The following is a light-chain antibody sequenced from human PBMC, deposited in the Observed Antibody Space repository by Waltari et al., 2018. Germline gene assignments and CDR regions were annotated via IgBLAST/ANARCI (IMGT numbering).Light chain of an antibody. CDR3: QVWVSIDYYV. V-gene: IGLV3-21*02. Sequence: SYLLTQSPSVSVAPGQTARITCGGNIIGSKSVHWYQQKPGQAPLLVVYDDKARPSGIPDRFSGSNSGNTATLTIRRVEAGDEAEYYCQVWVSIDYYVFGGGTKVTVL. CDR2: DDK. CDR1: IIGSKS. J-gene: IGLJ1*01.